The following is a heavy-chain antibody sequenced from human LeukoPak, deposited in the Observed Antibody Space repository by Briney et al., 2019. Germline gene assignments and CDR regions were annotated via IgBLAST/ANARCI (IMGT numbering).Heavy chain of an antibody. Sequence: ASVKVSCKASGYTFTSYGISWVRQAPGQGLEWMGWISAYNGNTNYAQKFQGRVTMTRDTSISTAYMELSRLRSDDTAVYYCARGPEYYDSSGPLFDYWGQGTLVTVSS. CDR2: ISAYNGNT. V-gene: IGHV1-18*01. CDR1: GYTFTSYG. CDR3: ARGPEYYDSSGPLFDY. J-gene: IGHJ4*02. D-gene: IGHD3-22*01.